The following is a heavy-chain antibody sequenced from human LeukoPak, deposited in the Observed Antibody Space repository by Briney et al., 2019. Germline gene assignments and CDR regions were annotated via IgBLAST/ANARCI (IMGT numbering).Heavy chain of an antibody. CDR2: IYISGNT. V-gene: IGHV4-4*07. Sequence: PSETLSLTCTVSGGSISGYYWTWIRQPAGKGLEWIGRIYISGNTNYNPSLESRITMSVDTSKNQFSLKLSSVTAADTAIYYCARLHTTSVVVVAATHNWFDPWGQGTLVTVSS. CDR1: GGSISGYY. CDR3: ARLHTTSVVVVAATHNWFDP. J-gene: IGHJ5*02. D-gene: IGHD2-15*01.